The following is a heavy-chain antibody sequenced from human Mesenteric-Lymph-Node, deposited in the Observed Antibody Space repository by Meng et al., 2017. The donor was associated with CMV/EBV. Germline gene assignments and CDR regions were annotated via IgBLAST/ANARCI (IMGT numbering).Heavy chain of an antibody. CDR2: IKNKADGVTT. Sequence: GESLKISCAASGFNFNIGWMIWVRQAPGKGLEWVGRIKNKADGVTTDYAAPVKGRFTISRDDSKNTLYLQMSSLKTEDTGLYYCTTVGHYDSALPYWGQGTLVTVSS. J-gene: IGHJ4*02. CDR1: GFNFNIGW. CDR3: TTVGHYDSALPY. V-gene: IGHV3-15*01. D-gene: IGHD3-22*01.